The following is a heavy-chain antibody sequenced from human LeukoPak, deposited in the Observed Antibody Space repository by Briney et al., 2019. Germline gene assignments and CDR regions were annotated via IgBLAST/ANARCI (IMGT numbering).Heavy chain of an antibody. CDR1: GGSFSGYY. V-gene: IGHV4-34*01. CDR2: INHSGST. Sequence: SETLSLTCAVYGGSFSGYYWSWIRQPPGKGLEWIGEINHSGSTYYNPSLKSRVTISVDTSKNQFSLKLSSVTAADTAVYYCARDLERGELHQYPHPGAFDIWGQGTMVTVSS. D-gene: IGHD3-16*01. CDR3: ARDLERGELHQYPHPGAFDI. J-gene: IGHJ3*02.